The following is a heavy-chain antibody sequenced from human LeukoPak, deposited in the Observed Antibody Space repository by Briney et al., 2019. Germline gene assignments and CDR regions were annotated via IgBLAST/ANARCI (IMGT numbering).Heavy chain of an antibody. V-gene: IGHV4-34*01. D-gene: IGHD3-22*01. CDR1: GGSFSGYY. CDR3: ARGGNYYDSSGYLXKFXPXXXFDY. J-gene: IGHJ4*02. CDR2: INHSGST. Sequence: SETLSLTCAVYGGSFSGYYWSWIRQPPGKGLEWIGEINHSGSTNYNPSLKSRVTISVDTSKNQFSLKLSSVTAADTAVYYCARGGNYYDSSGYLXKFXPXXXFDYWGQGTXVTVSS.